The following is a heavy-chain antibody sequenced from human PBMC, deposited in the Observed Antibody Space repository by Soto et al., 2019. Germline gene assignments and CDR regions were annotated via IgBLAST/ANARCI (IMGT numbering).Heavy chain of an antibody. CDR1: GFTFSSYA. J-gene: IGHJ6*02. V-gene: IGHV3-30-3*01. Sequence: QVQLVESGGGVVQPGRSLRLSCAASGFTFSSYAMHWVRQAPGKGLEWVAVISYDGSNKYYADSVKGRFTISRDNSKNTLYLQMNSLRAEDTAVYYCARDPHLTAPIYYGMDVWGQGTTVTVSS. CDR3: ARDPHLTAPIYYGMDV. CDR2: ISYDGSNK.